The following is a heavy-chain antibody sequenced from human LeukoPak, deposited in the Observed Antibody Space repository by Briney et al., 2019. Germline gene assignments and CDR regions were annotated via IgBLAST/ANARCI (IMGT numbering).Heavy chain of an antibody. Sequence: GASVKVSCKASGYTFTSYDINWVRQATGQGLEWMGWMNPNSGNTGYAQKFQGRVTMARNTSISTAYMELSSLRSEDTAVYYCARESDSGSSFDYWGQGTLVTVSS. CDR3: ARESDSGSSFDY. J-gene: IGHJ4*02. D-gene: IGHD3-10*01. CDR1: GYTFTSYD. CDR2: MNPNSGNT. V-gene: IGHV1-8*01.